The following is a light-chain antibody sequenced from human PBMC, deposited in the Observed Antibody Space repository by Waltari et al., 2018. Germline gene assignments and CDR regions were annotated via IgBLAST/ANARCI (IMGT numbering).Light chain of an antibody. J-gene: IGKJ1*01. CDR1: QGISSY. V-gene: IGKV1-8*01. CDR3: QQYYTYPRT. Sequence: AIRMTQSPSSFSASTGDRVTIPCRASQGISSYLAWYQQKPGRVPQLLMSAASTLHSGVPSRFTGSGSGTDFTLTINCLQSDDFATYYCQQYYTYPRTFGQGTKVEIK. CDR2: AAS.